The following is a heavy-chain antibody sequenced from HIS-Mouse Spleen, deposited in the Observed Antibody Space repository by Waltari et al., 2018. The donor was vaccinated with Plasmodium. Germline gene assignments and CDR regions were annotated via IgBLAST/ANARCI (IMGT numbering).Heavy chain of an antibody. D-gene: IGHD6-13*01. V-gene: IGHV3-7*01. CDR2: IKQDGSEK. CDR3: ASSWYWYFDL. CDR1: GFTFSSYW. J-gene: IGHJ2*01. Sequence: EVQLVESGGGLVQPGGSLRLSGAASGFTFSSYWVSWGRQAPGKGLEWVANIKQDGSEKYYVDSVKGRFTISRDNAKNSLYLQMNSLRAEDTAVYYCASSWYWYFDLWGRGTLVTVSS.